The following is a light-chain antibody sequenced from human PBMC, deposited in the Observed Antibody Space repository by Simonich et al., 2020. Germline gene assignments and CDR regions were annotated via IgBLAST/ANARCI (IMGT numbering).Light chain of an antibody. CDR2: DVS. J-gene: IGLJ2*01. Sequence: QSALTQPASVSGSPGQSITISCTGTSSDVGGYNYVSWYQQHPGKAPKLMIYDVSNRPSGVSNLFSGAKSGNTASLTISGLQAEDEADYYCCSYAGSSTVVFGGGTKLTVL. CDR1: SSDVGGYNY. V-gene: IGLV2-14*03. CDR3: CSYAGSSTVV.